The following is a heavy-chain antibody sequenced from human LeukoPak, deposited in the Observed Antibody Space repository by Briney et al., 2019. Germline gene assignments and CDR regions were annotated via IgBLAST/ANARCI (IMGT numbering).Heavy chain of an antibody. Sequence: SETLSLTCTVSGYSISSGYYWGWIRRPPGKGLEWIGSIYHSGSTYYNPSLKSRVTISVDTSKNQFSLKLSSVTAADTAVYYCARDMTTVTFRVFDYWGQGTLVTVSS. CDR3: ARDMTTVTFRVFDY. V-gene: IGHV4-38-2*02. CDR1: GYSISSGYY. CDR2: IYHSGST. J-gene: IGHJ4*02. D-gene: IGHD4-11*01.